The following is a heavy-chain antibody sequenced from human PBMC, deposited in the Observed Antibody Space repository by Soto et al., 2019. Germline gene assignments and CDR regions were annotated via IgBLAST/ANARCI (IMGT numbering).Heavy chain of an antibody. J-gene: IGHJ6*02. CDR3: ARDRVSIAVADPYYYYGMDV. D-gene: IGHD6-19*01. V-gene: IGHV1-18*01. CDR2: ISAYNGNT. Sequence: QVQLVQSGAEVKKPGASVKVSCKASGYTFTSYGISWVRQAPGQGLEWMGWISAYNGNTNYAQKLQGRVTMTTDTXXXXAYMELRSLRSDDTAVYYCARDRVSIAVADPYYYYGMDVWGQGTTVTVX. CDR1: GYTFTSYG.